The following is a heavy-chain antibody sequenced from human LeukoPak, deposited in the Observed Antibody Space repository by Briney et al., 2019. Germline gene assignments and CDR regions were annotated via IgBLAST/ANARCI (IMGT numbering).Heavy chain of an antibody. D-gene: IGHD3-16*02. CDR2: IYYSGST. J-gene: IGHJ3*02. CDR3: ARGRAYDYVWGSYRQHDAFDI. Sequence: SETLSLTCTVSGGSISSSSYYWGWIRQPPGKGLEWIGSIYYSGSTYYNPSLKSRVTISVDTSKNQFSLKLSSVTAADTAVYYCARGRAYDYVWGSYRQHDAFDIWGQGTMVTVSS. CDR1: GGSISSSSYY. V-gene: IGHV4-39*07.